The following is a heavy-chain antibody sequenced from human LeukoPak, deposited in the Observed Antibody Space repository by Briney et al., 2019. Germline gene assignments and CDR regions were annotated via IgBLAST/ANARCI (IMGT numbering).Heavy chain of an antibody. J-gene: IGHJ4*02. CDR3: AKDITQSGTYGGPHNY. V-gene: IGHV3-23*01. Sequence: GGSLRLSCAASGFTFDSYAMNWVRHSPGKGLEWVSSISGSGSRSYYADSVKGRFTISRDNSKNTLYLQMNSLRAEDTAVYYCAKDITQSGTYGGPHNYWGQGTLVSVSS. CDR1: GFTFDSYA. D-gene: IGHD1-26*01. CDR2: ISGSGSRS.